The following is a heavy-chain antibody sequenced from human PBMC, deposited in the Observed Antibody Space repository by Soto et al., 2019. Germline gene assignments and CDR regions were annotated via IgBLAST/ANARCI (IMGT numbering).Heavy chain of an antibody. J-gene: IGHJ6*02. CDR3: ARDSRGNFYYYYYGMYV. CDR1: GFTFSSYA. CDR2: ISYDGSNK. V-gene: IGHV3-30-3*01. Sequence: GGSLRLSCAASGFTFSSYAMHWVRQAPGKGLEWVAVISYDGSNKYYADSVKGRFTISRDNSKNTLYLQMNSLRAEDTAVYYCARDSRGNFYYYYYGMYVWGQGTTVTVSS. D-gene: IGHD1-7*01.